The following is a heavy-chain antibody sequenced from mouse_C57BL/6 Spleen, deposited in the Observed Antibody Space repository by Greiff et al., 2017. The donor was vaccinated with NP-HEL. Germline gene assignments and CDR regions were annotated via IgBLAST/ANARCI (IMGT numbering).Heavy chain of an antibody. Sequence: EVQLQQSGPELVKPGASVKISCKASGYSFTDYNMNWVKQSNGKSLEWIGVINPNYGTTSYNQKFKGKATLTVDQSSSTAYMQLNRLTSEDSAVYYCARSRGLITTEAMDYWGQGTSVTVSS. D-gene: IGHD1-1*01. J-gene: IGHJ4*01. V-gene: IGHV1-39*01. CDR3: ARSRGLITTEAMDY. CDR1: GYSFTDYN. CDR2: INPNYGTT.